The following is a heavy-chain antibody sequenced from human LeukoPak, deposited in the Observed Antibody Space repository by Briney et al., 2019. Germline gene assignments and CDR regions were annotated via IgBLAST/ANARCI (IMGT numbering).Heavy chain of an antibody. J-gene: IGHJ6*02. D-gene: IGHD6-13*01. CDR1: GFTFSSYA. Sequence: GGSLGLSCAASGFTFSSYAMGWVRQAPGKGLEWVSAISGSGGSTYYADSVKGRFTISRDNSKNTLYLQMNSLRAEDTAVYYCAKESKPAAGTNYYYYGMDVWGQGTTVTVSS. CDR3: AKESKPAAGTNYYYYGMDV. V-gene: IGHV3-23*01. CDR2: ISGSGGST.